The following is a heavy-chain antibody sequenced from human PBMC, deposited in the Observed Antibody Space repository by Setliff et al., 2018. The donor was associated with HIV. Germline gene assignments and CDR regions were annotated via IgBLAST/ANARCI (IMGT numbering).Heavy chain of an antibody. CDR2: ISSSGSTI. Sequence: PGGSLRLSCAASGFTFSIYAMHWVRQAPGKGLEWVSYISSSGSTIYYADSVKGRFTISRDNAKNSLYLQMNSLRAEDTAVYYCARVDEAGTADFYYYFYGMDVWGQGTTVTVSS. D-gene: IGHD6-19*01. CDR1: GFTFSIYA. V-gene: IGHV3-48*03. J-gene: IGHJ6*02. CDR3: ARVDEAGTADFYYYFYGMDV.